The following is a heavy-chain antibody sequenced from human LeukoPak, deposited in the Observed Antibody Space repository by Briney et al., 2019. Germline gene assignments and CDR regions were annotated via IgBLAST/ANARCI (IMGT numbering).Heavy chain of an antibody. CDR2: VNQGGTEK. CDR1: GFTFSSQW. Sequence: PGGSLRLSCAASGFTFSSQWMGWVRQAPGKGLEWVANVNQGGTEKFYVDSVKGRFTIPRDNAENSLYLQMNRLRAEDTAVYYCVREHYFYHMDGWGEGTTVTVSS. CDR3: VREHYFYHMDG. V-gene: IGHV3-7*01. J-gene: IGHJ6*03.